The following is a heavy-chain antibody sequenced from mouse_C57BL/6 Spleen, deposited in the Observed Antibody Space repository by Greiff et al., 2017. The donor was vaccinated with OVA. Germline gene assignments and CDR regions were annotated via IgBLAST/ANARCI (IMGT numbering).Heavy chain of an antibody. CDR3: ARDPYGNYFDY. V-gene: IGHV3-6*01. Sequence: DVQLQESGPGLVKPSQSLSLTCSVTGYSITSGYYWNWIRQFPGNKLEWMGYISYDGSNNYNPSLKNRISITRDTSKNKFFLKLNSVTTEDTATYYCARDPYGNYFDYWGQGTTLTVSS. J-gene: IGHJ2*01. D-gene: IGHD2-1*01. CDR1: GYSITSGYY. CDR2: ISYDGSN.